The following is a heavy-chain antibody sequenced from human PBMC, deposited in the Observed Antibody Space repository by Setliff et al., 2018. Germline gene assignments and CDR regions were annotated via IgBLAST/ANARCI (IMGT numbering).Heavy chain of an antibody. CDR1: GYSIGSGYY. V-gene: IGHV4-38-2*01. D-gene: IGHD6-13*01. Sequence: PSETLSLTCAVSGYSIGSGYYWGWIRQPPGKGLELIGYIHHSGSTYYNPSLKSRVTISADTSKNQFSLTLTSVTATDTAVYYCARHFSSSWYFDYWGQGTQVTVSS. CDR3: ARHFSSSWYFDY. J-gene: IGHJ4*02. CDR2: IHHSGST.